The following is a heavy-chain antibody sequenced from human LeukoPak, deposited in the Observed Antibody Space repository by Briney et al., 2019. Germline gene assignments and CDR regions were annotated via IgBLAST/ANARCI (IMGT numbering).Heavy chain of an antibody. CDR2: IYYSGST. Sequence: PSETLSLTCTVSGGSISSYYWSWIRQPPGKGLEWIGYIYYSGSTNYNPSLKSRVTISVDTSKNQFSLKLSSVTAADTAVYYCARGFDSTAFDIWGQGTMVTVSS. V-gene: IGHV4-59*01. CDR1: GGSISSYY. CDR3: ARGFDSTAFDI. J-gene: IGHJ3*02.